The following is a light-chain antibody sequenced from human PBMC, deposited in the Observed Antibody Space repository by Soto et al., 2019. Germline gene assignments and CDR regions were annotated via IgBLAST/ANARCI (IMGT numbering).Light chain of an antibody. CDR2: GAS. Sequence: EIVLTQSPGTLSLSPGERATLSCRASQSVTSSYLAWYQQKPGQAPRLRIYGASTRATGIPDRFSGGGSGTDFTLTISRLEPEDFAVYYCQEYRSSRTFGQGTKVEIK. CDR3: QEYRSSRT. J-gene: IGKJ1*01. CDR1: QSVTSSY. V-gene: IGKV3-20*01.